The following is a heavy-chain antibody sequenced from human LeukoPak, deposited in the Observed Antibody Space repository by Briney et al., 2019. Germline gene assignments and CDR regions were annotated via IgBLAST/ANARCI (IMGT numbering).Heavy chain of an antibody. CDR2: IYTSGST. Sequence: PSETLSLTCTVSGGSISSYYWSWIRQPAGKGLEWIGRIYTSGSTNYNPSLKSRVTMSVDTSKNQFSLKLSSVTAADTAVYYCARDGGPYCSSTSCQPNYYYYMDVWGKGTTVTVSS. J-gene: IGHJ6*03. CDR1: GGSISSYY. D-gene: IGHD2-2*01. CDR3: ARDGGPYCSSTSCQPNYYYYMDV. V-gene: IGHV4-4*07.